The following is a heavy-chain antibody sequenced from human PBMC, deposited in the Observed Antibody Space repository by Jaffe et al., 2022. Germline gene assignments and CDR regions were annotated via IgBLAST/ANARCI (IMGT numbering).Heavy chain of an antibody. D-gene: IGHD1-1*01. J-gene: IGHJ3*02. Sequence: QVQLQESGPGLVKPSETLSLTCTVSGGSISSYYWSWIRQPPGKGLEWIGYIYYSGSTNYNPSLKSRVTISVDTSKNQFSLKLSSVTAADTAVYYCARDIPGTTRRDAFDIWGQGTMVTVSS. CDR2: IYYSGST. V-gene: IGHV4-59*01. CDR1: GGSISSYY. CDR3: ARDIPGTTRRDAFDI.